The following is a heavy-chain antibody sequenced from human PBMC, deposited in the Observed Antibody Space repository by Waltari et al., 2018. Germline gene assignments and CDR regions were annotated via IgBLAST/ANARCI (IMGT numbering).Heavy chain of an antibody. Sequence: QVQLQESGPGLVKASETLSLTCTVSGGSISSYYWSWIRQSPGKGLEWSGGFHDSGTTKYNPSLKGRVTLAVDTSKNQLSLRLISVTAADTAVYYCARGRVNYVGGSYHPTSFDYWGQGALVTVSS. CDR1: GGSISSYY. J-gene: IGHJ4*02. D-gene: IGHD3-16*02. V-gene: IGHV4-59*01. CDR3: ARGRVNYVGGSYHPTSFDY. CDR2: FHDSGTT.